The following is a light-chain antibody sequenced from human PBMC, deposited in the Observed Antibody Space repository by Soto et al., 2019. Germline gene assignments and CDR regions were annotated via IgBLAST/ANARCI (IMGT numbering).Light chain of an antibody. CDR3: QQSYSSPYT. CDR1: QSISSS. CDR2: AAS. Sequence: DIQMTQSPSSLSASVGDRVTITCRASQSISSSLNWYQQKPGKAPRLLIYAASNLQSGVPSRFSGSGSGTEFTLTISSLQSEDFATYYCQQSYSSPYTFGQGTKLEIK. J-gene: IGKJ2*01. V-gene: IGKV1-39*01.